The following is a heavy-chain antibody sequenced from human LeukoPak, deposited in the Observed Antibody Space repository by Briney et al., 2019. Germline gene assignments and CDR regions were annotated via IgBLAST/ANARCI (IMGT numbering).Heavy chain of an antibody. CDR3: ARVGKDYYGSGSYYQPFDY. CDR1: GGSISSYY. D-gene: IGHD3-10*01. Sequence: SETLSLTCTVSGGSISSYYWSWIRQPPGKGLEWIGYIYYSGSTNYNPSLKSRVTISVDTSKNQFSLKLSSVTAADTAVYYCARVGKDYYGSGSYYQPFDYWGQGTLVTVSS. V-gene: IGHV4-59*01. J-gene: IGHJ4*02. CDR2: IYYSGST.